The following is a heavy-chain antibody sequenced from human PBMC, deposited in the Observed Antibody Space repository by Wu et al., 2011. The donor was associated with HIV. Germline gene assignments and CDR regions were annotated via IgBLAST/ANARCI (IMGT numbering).Heavy chain of an antibody. CDR2: IISFFATP. CDR3: ARDRGGRVAARYGGYYYYMES. J-gene: IGHJ6*03. CDR1: GGTFDTYS. Sequence: QVRLVQSGAEVRKPGSSVKVSCKASGGTFDTYSINWLRQAPGQGLAWMGGIISFFATPTYAQEFQGRVAITADKSTSTAYMELSSLRSEDTAVYYCARDRGGRVAARYGGYYYYMESWAKRDRRSPSP. D-gene: IGHD6-6*01. V-gene: IGHV1-69*14.